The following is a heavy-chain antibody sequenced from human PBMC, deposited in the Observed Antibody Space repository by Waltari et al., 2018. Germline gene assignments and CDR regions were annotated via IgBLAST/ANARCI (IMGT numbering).Heavy chain of an antibody. J-gene: IGHJ4*02. CDR1: GGSISSSSYY. Sequence: QLQLQESGPGLVKPSETLSLTCTVSGGSISSSSYYWGWIRQPPGKGLGGIGSIYYSGSTYDDPCLKSRVTISVDTSKNQFSLKLSSVTAGDTAVYYCARHGSVAGFDYWGQGTLVTVSS. CDR3: ARHGSVAGFDY. V-gene: IGHV4-39*01. D-gene: IGHD6-19*01. CDR2: IYYSGST.